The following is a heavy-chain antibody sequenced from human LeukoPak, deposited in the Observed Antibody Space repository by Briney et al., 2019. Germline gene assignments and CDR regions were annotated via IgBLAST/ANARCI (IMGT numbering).Heavy chain of an antibody. CDR1: GFTFFTYT. CDR3: AKINIPDSWSGDPNDAFDI. D-gene: IGHD3-3*01. V-gene: IGHV3-23*01. Sequence: GGSLRLSCAASGFTFFTYTMSWARQTPGKRLEWVSAVSGSGDNTYYGDYMKGRFTVSRDNSKNTLYLQVNSLSDEDTAIYYCAKINIPDSWSGDPNDAFDIWAKGRWSPSL. J-gene: IGHJ3*02. CDR2: VSGSGDNT.